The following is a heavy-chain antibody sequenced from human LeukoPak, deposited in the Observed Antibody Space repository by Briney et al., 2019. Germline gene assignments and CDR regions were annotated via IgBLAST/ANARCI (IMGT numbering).Heavy chain of an antibody. D-gene: IGHD3-22*01. V-gene: IGHV3-21*01. Sequence: GGSLRLSCAASGFNVRSYYMSWVRQAPGKGLEWVSSITRSSIYKYYADSVKGRFTISRDNAKNSLYLQMNSLRAEDTAVYYCARVRYDGSGYYSISDYWGQGTLVTVSS. CDR2: ITRSSIYK. CDR3: ARVRYDGSGYYSISDY. CDR1: GFNVRSYY. J-gene: IGHJ4*02.